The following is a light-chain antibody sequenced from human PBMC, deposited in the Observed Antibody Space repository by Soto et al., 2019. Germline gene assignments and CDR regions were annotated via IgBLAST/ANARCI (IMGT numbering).Light chain of an antibody. CDR3: QQYNTHSGT. Sequence: DIQMTQSPSTLSGSVGDRVTITCRASQTISSWLAWYQQKPGKAPKLLIYKASTLKSGVPSRFSGSGSGTEFTLTISSLQPDDVGTYYCQQYNTHSGTFGQGTKVDIK. CDR1: QTISSW. V-gene: IGKV1-5*03. CDR2: KAS. J-gene: IGKJ1*01.